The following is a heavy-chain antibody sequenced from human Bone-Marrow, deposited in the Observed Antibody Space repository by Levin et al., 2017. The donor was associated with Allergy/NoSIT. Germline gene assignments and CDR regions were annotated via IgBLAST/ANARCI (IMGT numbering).Heavy chain of an antibody. V-gene: IGHV3-30-3*01. CDR1: GFTFSSYA. J-gene: IGHJ4*02. Sequence: LSLTCAASGFTFSSYAMHWVRQAPGKGLEWVAVISYDGSNKYYADSVKGRFTISRDNSKNTLYLQMNSLRAEDTAVYYCARSSSGYYYLDYWGQGTLVTVSS. CDR3: ARSSSGYYYLDY. CDR2: ISYDGSNK. D-gene: IGHD3-22*01.